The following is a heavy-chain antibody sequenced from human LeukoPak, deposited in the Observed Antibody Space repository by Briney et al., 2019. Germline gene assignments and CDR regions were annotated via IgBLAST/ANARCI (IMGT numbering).Heavy chain of an antibody. Sequence: SETLSLTCTVSGGSISSSSYYWGWIRQPPGKGLEWIGSLFYSGNTYYNPSLKSRVTISLDTSKNQFSLKLSSVTDADTAVYYCARVGSLFDYWGQGTLVTVSS. CDR2: LFYSGNT. J-gene: IGHJ4*02. V-gene: IGHV4-39*01. CDR3: ARVGSLFDY. CDR1: GGSISSSSYY. D-gene: IGHD1-26*01.